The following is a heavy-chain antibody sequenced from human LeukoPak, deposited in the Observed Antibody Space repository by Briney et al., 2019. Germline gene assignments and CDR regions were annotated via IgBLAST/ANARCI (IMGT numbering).Heavy chain of an antibody. CDR2: IYYSGST. Sequence: SETLSLTCTVSGGSISSSSYYWGWIRQPPGKGLEWIGCIYYSGSTYYNPSLKSRVTISVDTSKNQFSLKLSSVTAADTAVYYCARRPSDTIFGVVKSYYFDYWGQGTLVTVSS. J-gene: IGHJ4*02. D-gene: IGHD3-3*01. CDR3: ARRPSDTIFGVVKSYYFDY. V-gene: IGHV4-39*01. CDR1: GGSISSSSYY.